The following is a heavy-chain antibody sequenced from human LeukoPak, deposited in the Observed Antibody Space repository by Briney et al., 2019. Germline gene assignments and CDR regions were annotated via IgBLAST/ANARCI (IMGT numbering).Heavy chain of an antibody. CDR1: GYSLSSNG. CDR2: ISDYSGNT. CDR3: ARDGATDYYFDP. V-gene: IGHV1-18*01. Sequence: ASVKVSCKASGYSLSSNGISWARQAPGQGLEWMGWISDYSGNTKYAQNFQDRVTLTTDRSTNTAYMELRSLRSDDTAVYYCARDGATDYYFDPWGQGTLVTVSS. D-gene: IGHD4-11*01. J-gene: IGHJ4*02.